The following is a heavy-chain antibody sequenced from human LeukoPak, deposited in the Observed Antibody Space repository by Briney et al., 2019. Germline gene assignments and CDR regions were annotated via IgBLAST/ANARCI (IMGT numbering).Heavy chain of an antibody. V-gene: IGHV4-34*01. CDR1: GGSFNAYY. CDR3: ARGGVPPRYCSSTSCVPRSSSLDY. J-gene: IGHJ4*02. Sequence: PSETLSLTCAVFGGSFNAYYWSWIRQPPGKGLEWIGEINHSGSTNYNPSLKSRVTISVDTSKNQFSLKLSSVTAADTAVYYCARGGVPPRYCSSTSCVPRSSSLDYWGQGTLVTVSS. D-gene: IGHD2-2*01. CDR2: INHSGST.